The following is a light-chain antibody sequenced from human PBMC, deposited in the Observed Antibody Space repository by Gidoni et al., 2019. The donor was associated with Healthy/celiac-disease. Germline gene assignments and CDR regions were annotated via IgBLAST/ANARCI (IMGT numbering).Light chain of an antibody. CDR2: YAF. CDR1: QDIGSH. Sequence: TITCRASQDIGSHIAWYQQKPGKAPKLLIYYAFILQSGVPSRFSGSGSGTEFSLTISSLHPGDFATYYCQQANSHLALTFGGGTKVDI. CDR3: QQANSHLALT. J-gene: IGKJ4*01. V-gene: IGKV1-9*01.